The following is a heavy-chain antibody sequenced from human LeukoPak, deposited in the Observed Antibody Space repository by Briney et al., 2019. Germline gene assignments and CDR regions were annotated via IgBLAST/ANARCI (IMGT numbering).Heavy chain of an antibody. D-gene: IGHD3-22*01. CDR2: MSYSGST. Sequence: VPHMCSVSCRPIRSHYWRWIRQPPGKGLEWLGYMSYSGSTHHHRALKSRVTISVDTSENQFSLQLSSVTAADTAVYYCARHQGYHCEYSGYYAIDYWGQGTLVTVSS. V-gene: IGHV4-59*08. CDR1: CRPIRSHY. J-gene: IGHJ4*02. CDR3: ARHQGYHCEYSGYYAIDY.